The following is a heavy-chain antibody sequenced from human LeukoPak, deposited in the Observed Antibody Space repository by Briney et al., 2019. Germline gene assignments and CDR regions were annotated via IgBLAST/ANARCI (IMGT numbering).Heavy chain of an antibody. CDR1: GFTFSSYS. CDR2: ISSSSSYI. Sequence: GGSLRLSCAASGFTFSSYSMNWVRQAPGKGLEWVSSISSSSSYIYYADSVKGRFTISRDNAKNSLYLQMNSLRAEDTAVYYCASEAIGDAFDIWGQGTMVTVSS. J-gene: IGHJ3*02. D-gene: IGHD1-14*01. V-gene: IGHV3-21*01. CDR3: ASEAIGDAFDI.